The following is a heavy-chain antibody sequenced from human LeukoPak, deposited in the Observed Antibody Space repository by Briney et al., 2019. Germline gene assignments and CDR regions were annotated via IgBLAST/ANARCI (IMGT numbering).Heavy chain of an antibody. V-gene: IGHV3-23*01. CDR3: AKDRFGGNPRGYFQH. CDR2: ISGSGGST. D-gene: IGHD4-23*01. Sequence: GGSLRLSCAASGFTFSNYAMSWVRQAPGKGLEWVSAISGSGGSTYYADSVKGRFTISRDNSKNTLYLQMNSLRAEDTAVYYCAKDRFGGNPRGYFQHWGQGTLVTVSS. CDR1: GFTFSNYA. J-gene: IGHJ1*01.